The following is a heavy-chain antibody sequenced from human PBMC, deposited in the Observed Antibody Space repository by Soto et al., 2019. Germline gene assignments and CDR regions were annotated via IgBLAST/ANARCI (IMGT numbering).Heavy chain of an antibody. V-gene: IGHV5-10-1*01. J-gene: IGHJ6*02. Sequence: GESLKISCKGSGYSFTSYWISWVRQMPGKGLEWMWRVDPSDSYTNYSPSFQGHVTISADKSISTAYLQWCSLKASDPAVYYCSPSDYPRHHKHYDFWRGDFHASYSHGLDNWDPETTLNASS. CDR3: SPSDYPRHHKHYDFWRGDFHASYSHGLDN. D-gene: IGHD3-3*01. CDR2: VDPSDSYT. CDR1: GYSFTSYW.